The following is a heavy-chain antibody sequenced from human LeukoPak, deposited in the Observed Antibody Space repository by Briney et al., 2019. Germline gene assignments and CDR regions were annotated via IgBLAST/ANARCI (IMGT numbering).Heavy chain of an antibody. D-gene: IGHD3-16*01. CDR3: ARGGLTPYFDY. V-gene: IGHV1-2*02. J-gene: IGHJ4*02. Sequence: GASVKVSFKASGYTFTGYYIHWVRQAPGQGLEWLGWINLNSGDTDYAQNFQGRVTMTRDTSISTVYMEVSSLRSDDTAVYYCARGGLTPYFDYWGQGTLVTVSS. CDR1: GYTFTGYY. CDR2: INLNSGDT.